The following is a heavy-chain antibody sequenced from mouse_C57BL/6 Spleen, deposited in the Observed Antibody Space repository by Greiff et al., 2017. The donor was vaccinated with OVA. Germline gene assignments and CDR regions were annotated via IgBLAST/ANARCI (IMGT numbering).Heavy chain of an antibody. D-gene: IGHD2-5*01. CDR1: GFNIKDYY. CDR3: APYYSNYAWDY. V-gene: IGHV14-2*01. CDR2: IDPEDGET. Sequence: VQLQQSGAELVKPGASVKLSCTASGFNIKDYYMHWVKQSTENGLERIGRIDPEDGETKHAPKFHGKTTITAETSSNTAYLQLSSLTSEDTAVYYCAPYYSNYAWDYWGQGTSVTVSS. J-gene: IGHJ4*01.